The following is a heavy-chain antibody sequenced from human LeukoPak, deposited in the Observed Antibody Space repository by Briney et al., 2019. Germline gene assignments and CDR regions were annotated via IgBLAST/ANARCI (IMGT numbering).Heavy chain of an antibody. CDR1: GFTFSSYA. CDR2: ISGSGGST. J-gene: IGHJ4*02. CDR3: AKDWLDARIVAREFDY. Sequence: GGSLRHSCAASGFTFSSYAMSWVRQAPGKGLEWVSAISGSGGSTYYADSVKGRFTISRDNSQNTLYLQMNSLRAEDTAVYYCAKDWLDARIVAREFDYWGQGTLVTVSS. V-gene: IGHV3-23*01. D-gene: IGHD3-22*01.